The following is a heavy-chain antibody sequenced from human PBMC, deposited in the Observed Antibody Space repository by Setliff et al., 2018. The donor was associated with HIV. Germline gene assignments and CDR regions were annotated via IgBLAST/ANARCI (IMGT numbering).Heavy chain of an antibody. CDR3: ASLDGSESPYIYYYYMDV. V-gene: IGHV4-39*01. CDR2: INYRGNT. J-gene: IGHJ6*03. Sequence: LSLTCTVSGGSISTSRYYWGWIRQPPGKGLEWIGSINYRGNTYYNPSLKSRAAISVDTSKNQISLKLSSVTAANTAVYYCASLDGSESPYIYYYYMDVWGKGTAVTVSS. CDR1: GGSISTSRYY. D-gene: IGHD3-10*01.